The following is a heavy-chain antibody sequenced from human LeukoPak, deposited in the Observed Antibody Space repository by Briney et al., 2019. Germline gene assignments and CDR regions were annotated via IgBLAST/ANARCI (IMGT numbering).Heavy chain of an antibody. J-gene: IGHJ5*02. CDR2: IYYSGST. CDR1: GGSISSYY. V-gene: IGHV4-59*08. CDR3: ARRVRIDRSGSPGGIDP. Sequence: SETLSLTCTVSGGSISSYYWSWIRQPAGKGLEWIGYIYYSGSTNYNPSLKSRVTISVDTSKNQFSLKLSSVTAADTAVYYCARRVRIDRSGSPGGIDPWGQGTLVTVSS. D-gene: IGHD1-26*01.